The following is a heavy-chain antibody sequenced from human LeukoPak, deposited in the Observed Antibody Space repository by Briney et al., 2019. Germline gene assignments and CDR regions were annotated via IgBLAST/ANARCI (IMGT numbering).Heavy chain of an antibody. Sequence: GGSLRLSCAASGFTFSGSAMHWVRQASGKGLEWVGLIRTKGANYATAYAASVKGRFIISRDDSSNMAYLQMNSLKNDDTAVYYCTRDGGSYSHLDNWGPGTRVTVSS. CDR3: TRDGGSYSHLDN. V-gene: IGHV3-73*01. CDR1: GFTFSGSA. D-gene: IGHD1-26*01. CDR2: IRTKGANYAT. J-gene: IGHJ4*02.